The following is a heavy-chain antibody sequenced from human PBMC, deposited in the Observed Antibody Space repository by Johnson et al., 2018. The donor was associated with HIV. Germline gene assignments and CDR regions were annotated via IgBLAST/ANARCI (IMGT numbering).Heavy chain of an antibody. CDR3: ARGGGSSVAFDI. D-gene: IGHD1-26*01. V-gene: IGHV3-23*04. J-gene: IGHJ3*02. CDR2: ISATDNST. CDR1: GFTFSSYA. Sequence: VQLVESGGGLVQPGGSLRLSCAASGFTFSSYAMTWVRQAPGKGLEWVSAISATDNSTYYAESVRGRFTISRDNSKNTLYLQMNSLRAEDTAVYYCARGGGSSVAFDIWGQGTMVTVSS.